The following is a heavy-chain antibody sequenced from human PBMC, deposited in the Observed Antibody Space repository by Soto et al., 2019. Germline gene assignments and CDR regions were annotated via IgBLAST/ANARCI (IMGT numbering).Heavy chain of an antibody. CDR3: AKTMLTVTTAAFDV. J-gene: IGHJ3*01. Sequence: QVQLVESGGGLVRPGGSLRLSCAASGFTFTDYYMTWIRQAPGKGLEWVSYISSSSRYTYSADSVKGRFTISRDDAKNSLYLQMNSLRVEDTAVYYCAKTMLTVTTAAFDVWGQGTMVTVSS. D-gene: IGHD4-17*01. V-gene: IGHV3-11*05. CDR1: GFTFTDYY. CDR2: ISSSSRYT.